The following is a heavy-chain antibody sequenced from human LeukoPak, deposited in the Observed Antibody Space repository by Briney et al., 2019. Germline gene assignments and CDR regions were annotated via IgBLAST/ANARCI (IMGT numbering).Heavy chain of an antibody. V-gene: IGHV4-39*01. CDR1: GGSISSSSYY. D-gene: IGHD3-22*01. J-gene: IGHJ4*02. CDR3: ARRPSGYYDSSGYYN. CDR2: IYYSGST. Sequence: PSETLSLTCTVSGGSISSSSYYWGWIRQPPGKGLEWIGSIYYSGSTYYNPSLKSRVTISVDTSKNQFSLKLSSVTAADTAVYYCARRPSGYYDSSGYYNWGQGTLVTVSS.